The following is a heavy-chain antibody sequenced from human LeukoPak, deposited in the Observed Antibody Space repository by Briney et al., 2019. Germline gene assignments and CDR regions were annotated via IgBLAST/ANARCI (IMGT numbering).Heavy chain of an antibody. CDR1: GFTFSSYT. V-gene: IGHV3-21*01. CDR2: ISSRSTYI. J-gene: IGHJ3*02. Sequence: PGGPLRLSCAASGFTFSSYTTNWVSQAPGKGLEWVSSISSRSTYIYYADSVKGRFTISRDSAKNSLYLQMDSLRAEDTAVYYCTDAFDIWGQGTMVTVSS. CDR3: TDAFDI.